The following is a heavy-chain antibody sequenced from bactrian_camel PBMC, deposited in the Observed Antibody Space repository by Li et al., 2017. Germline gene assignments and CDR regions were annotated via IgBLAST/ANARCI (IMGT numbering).Heavy chain of an antibody. CDR3: AARTHGSCLFLRANPLKEYNY. D-gene: IGHD2*01. CDR2: IDAHGGP. V-gene: IGHV3S53*01. Sequence: VQLVESGGDSVQPGGSLRLSCVASGLTETHGCMGWFRQAPGKEREAVAAIDAHGGPSYANSVKGRFTISKGSAESTVYLQMSGLKPEDTDMYYCAARTHGSCLFLRANPLKEYNYWGQGTQVTVS. CDR1: GLTETHGC. J-gene: IGHJ4*01.